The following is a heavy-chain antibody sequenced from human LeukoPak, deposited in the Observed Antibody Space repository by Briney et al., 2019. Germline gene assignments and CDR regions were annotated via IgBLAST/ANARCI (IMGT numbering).Heavy chain of an antibody. D-gene: IGHD6-19*01. CDR3: AKDYSSGNFDY. J-gene: IGHJ4*02. CDR1: GYTFANYY. CDR2: ISYDGSNK. V-gene: IGHV3-30*18. Sequence: SCKASGYTFANYYMHWVRQAPGKGLEWVAVISYDGSNKYYADSVKGRFTISRDNSKNTLYLQMNSLRAEDTAVYYCAKDYSSGNFDYWGQGTLVTVSS.